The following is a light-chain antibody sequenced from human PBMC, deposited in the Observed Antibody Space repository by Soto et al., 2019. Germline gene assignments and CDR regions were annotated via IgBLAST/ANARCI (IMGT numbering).Light chain of an antibody. Sequence: DIQMTQSPSTLSTSVGDRVTVTCRASQSINGGLAWYQQKPGKAPKLLIYDASSWHSGVPSRFTGSGFGTEFTLTISSLQPEDFATYYCQQYHRYSRTFGQGTKVDI. CDR2: DAS. V-gene: IGKV1-5*01. CDR3: QQYHRYSRT. CDR1: QSINGG. J-gene: IGKJ1*01.